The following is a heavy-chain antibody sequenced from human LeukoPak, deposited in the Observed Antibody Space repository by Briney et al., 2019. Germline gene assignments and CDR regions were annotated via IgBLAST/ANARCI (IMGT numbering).Heavy chain of an antibody. V-gene: IGHV4-30-4*08. Sequence: PSETLSLTCTVSGGAISSGDYYWSWIRQPPGKGLEWIGYIYYSGSTYYNPSLKSRVTISVDTSKNQFSLKLSSVTAADTAVYYCARGLMTTVTKAYFQHWGQGTLVTVSS. CDR1: GGAISSGDYY. D-gene: IGHD4-11*01. CDR2: IYYSGST. J-gene: IGHJ1*01. CDR3: ARGLMTTVTKAYFQH.